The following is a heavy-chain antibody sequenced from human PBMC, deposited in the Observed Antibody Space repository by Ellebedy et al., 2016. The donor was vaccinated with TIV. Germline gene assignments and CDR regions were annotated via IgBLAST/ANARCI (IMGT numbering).Heavy chain of an antibody. D-gene: IGHD5-12*01. V-gene: IGHV1-18*01. Sequence: ASVKVSXKASGYTFTSYGIGWVRQAPGQGLEWMGWISAYNGNTNYAQKLQGRVTMTTDTSTSTAYMELRSLRSDDTAVYYCARDVIVATSFYYYYGMDVWGQGTTVTVSS. J-gene: IGHJ6*02. CDR1: GYTFTSYG. CDR2: ISAYNGNT. CDR3: ARDVIVATSFYYYYGMDV.